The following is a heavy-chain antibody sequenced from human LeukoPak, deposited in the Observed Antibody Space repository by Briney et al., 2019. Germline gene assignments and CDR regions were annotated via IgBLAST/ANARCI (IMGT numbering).Heavy chain of an antibody. CDR1: GYTFTSYY. Sequence: ASVKVSCTASGYTFTSYYMHWVRQAPGQGLKWMGIINPSGGSTSYAQKFQGRVTMTRDTSTSTVYMELSSLRSEDTAVYYCARGVSYYDSSGYYQEAFDYWGQGTLVTVSS. CDR2: INPSGGST. D-gene: IGHD3-22*01. CDR3: ARGVSYYDSSGYYQEAFDY. J-gene: IGHJ4*02. V-gene: IGHV1-46*01.